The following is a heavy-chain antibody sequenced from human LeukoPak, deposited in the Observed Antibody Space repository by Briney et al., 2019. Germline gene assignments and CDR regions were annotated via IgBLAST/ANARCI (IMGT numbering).Heavy chain of an antibody. V-gene: IGHV3-7*05. D-gene: IGHD3-22*01. CDR1: GFTFSSYW. CDR2: IKQDGSEK. J-gene: IGHJ4*02. Sequence: GGSLRLSCAASGFTFSSYWMSWVRQAPGKGLEWVANIKQDGSEKYYVDSVKGRFTISRDNAKNSLYLQMNSLRAEDTAVYYCARVYYYDSSGYPSYFDYWGQGTPVTVSS. CDR3: ARVYYYDSSGYPSYFDY.